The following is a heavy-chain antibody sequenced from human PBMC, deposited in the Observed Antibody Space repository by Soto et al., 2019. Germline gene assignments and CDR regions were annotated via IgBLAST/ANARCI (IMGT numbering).Heavy chain of an antibody. J-gene: IGHJ4*02. CDR1: GFTFDDYA. D-gene: IGHD6-13*01. CDR2: ISWNSGSI. CDR3: AKDMRTAAGRYYYFDY. V-gene: IGHV3-9*01. Sequence: GGSLRLSCAASGFTFDDYAMHWVRQAPGKGLEWVSGISWNSGSIGYADSVKGRFTISRDNAKNSLYLQMNSLRAEDTALYYCAKDMRTAAGRYYYFDYWGQGTLVTVSS.